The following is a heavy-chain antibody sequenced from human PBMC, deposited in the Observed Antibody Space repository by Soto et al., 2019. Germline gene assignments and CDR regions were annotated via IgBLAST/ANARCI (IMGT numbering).Heavy chain of an antibody. Sequence: GGSLRLSCAASGFTFSSYGMHWVRQAPGKGLEWVAVIWYDGSNKYYADSVKGRFTISRDNSKNTLYLQMNSLRAEDTAVYYCARGPDIVVVPAAKGRYGMDVWGQGTTVTVSS. J-gene: IGHJ6*02. CDR3: ARGPDIVVVPAAKGRYGMDV. D-gene: IGHD2-2*01. CDR1: GFTFSSYG. V-gene: IGHV3-33*01. CDR2: IWYDGSNK.